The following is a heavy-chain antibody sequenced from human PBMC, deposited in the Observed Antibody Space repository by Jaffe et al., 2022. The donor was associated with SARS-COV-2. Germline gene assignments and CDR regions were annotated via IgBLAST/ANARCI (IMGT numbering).Heavy chain of an antibody. CDR1: GYTFTSYG. J-gene: IGHJ4*02. CDR3: AREYITMVRGVIITNQAFFDY. D-gene: IGHD3-10*01. CDR2: ISAYNGNT. Sequence: QVQLVQSGAEVKKPGASVKVSCKASGYTFTSYGISWVRQAPGQGLEWMGWISAYNGNTNYAQKLQGRVTMTTDTSTSTAYMELRSLRSDDTAVYYCAREYITMVRGVIITNQAFFDYWGQGTLVTVSS. V-gene: IGHV1-18*01.